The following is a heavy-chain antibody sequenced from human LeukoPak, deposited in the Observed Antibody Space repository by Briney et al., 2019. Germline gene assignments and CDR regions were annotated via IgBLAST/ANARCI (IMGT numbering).Heavy chain of an antibody. Sequence: VASVKVSCKASGGTFSSYAISWVRRAPGQGLEWMGGIIPIFGTANYAQKFQGRVTITTDESTSTAYMELSSLRSEDTAVYYCARGPFVGYSGYDYVDYWGQGTLVTVSS. D-gene: IGHD5-12*01. CDR2: IIPIFGTA. CDR1: GGTFSSYA. V-gene: IGHV1-69*05. CDR3: ARGPFVGYSGYDYVDY. J-gene: IGHJ4*02.